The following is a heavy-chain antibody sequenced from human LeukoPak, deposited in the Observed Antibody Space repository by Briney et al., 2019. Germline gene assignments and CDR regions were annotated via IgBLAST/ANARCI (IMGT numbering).Heavy chain of an antibody. Sequence: GGSLRLSCAASGFTFSSYAMSWVCQAPGKGLEWVSAISGSGGSTYYADSVKGRFTISRDNSKNTLYLQMNSLRAEDTAVYYCAPHRADFLHLAEYYFDYWGQGTLVTVSS. V-gene: IGHV3-23*01. D-gene: IGHD3-3*01. CDR2: ISGSGGST. J-gene: IGHJ4*02. CDR3: APHRADFLHLAEYYFDY. CDR1: GFTFSSYA.